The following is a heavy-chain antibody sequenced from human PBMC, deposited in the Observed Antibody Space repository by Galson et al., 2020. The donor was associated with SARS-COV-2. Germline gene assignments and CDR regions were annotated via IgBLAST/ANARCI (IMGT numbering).Heavy chain of an antibody. CDR1: GFSFSDYA. J-gene: IGHJ6*02. CDR2: ISAGSSYI. CDR3: ARVGDMATTSASYFYYGLDV. Sequence: GGSLRLSCAASGFSFSDYAMSWVRQAPGKGLEWVASISAGSSYIDYADSVKGRFTMSRDNAKNSLSMQMSSLRVEDTAVYYCARVGDMATTSASYFYYGLDVWGQGTTVTVSS. V-gene: IGHV3-21*01. D-gene: IGHD1-26*01.